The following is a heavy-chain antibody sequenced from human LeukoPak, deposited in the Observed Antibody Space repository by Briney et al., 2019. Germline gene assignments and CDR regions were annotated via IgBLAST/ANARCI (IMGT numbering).Heavy chain of an antibody. CDR2: MNPNSGNT. CDR1: GYTFTSYG. CDR3: ARGPYYDILTGYYAYYYYYYMDV. Sequence: ASVKVSCKASGYTFTSYGINWVRQATGQGLEWMGWMNPNSGNTGYAQKFQGRVTMTRNTSISTAYMELSSLRSEDTAVYYCARGPYYDILTGYYAYYYYYYMDVWGKGTTVTVSS. D-gene: IGHD3-9*01. V-gene: IGHV1-8*01. J-gene: IGHJ6*03.